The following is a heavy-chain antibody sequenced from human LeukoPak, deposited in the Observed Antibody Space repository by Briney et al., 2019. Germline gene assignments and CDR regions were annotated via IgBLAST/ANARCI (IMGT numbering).Heavy chain of an antibody. CDR2: ISGSGGST. D-gene: IGHD2-15*01. J-gene: IGHJ4*02. CDR3: AKSPQYCSGDTCTYFFDY. Sequence: PGGSLRLSCAASGFTFSSYAMSWVRQAPGKGLEWVSAISGSGGSTYYADSVKGRFTISRDNSKDTLYLQMNTLRAEDTAVYYCAKSPQYCSGDTCTYFFDYWGQGTLVTVSS. CDR1: GFTFSSYA. V-gene: IGHV3-23*01.